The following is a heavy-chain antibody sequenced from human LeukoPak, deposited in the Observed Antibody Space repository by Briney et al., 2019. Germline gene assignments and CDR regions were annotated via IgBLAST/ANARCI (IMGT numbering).Heavy chain of an antibody. V-gene: IGHV3-23*01. CDR1: GFTFSSYA. J-gene: IGHJ6*02. D-gene: IGHD5-18*01. CDR2: ISGSGGST. Sequence: PGGSLRLSCAASGFTFSSYAMSWVRQAPGKGLEWVSAISGSGGSTYYADSVKGRFTISRDNSKNTLYLQMNSLRAEDTAVYYCAKETAERGYGYGFYYYYGMDVWGQGTTVTVSS. CDR3: AKETAERGYGYGFYYYYGMDV.